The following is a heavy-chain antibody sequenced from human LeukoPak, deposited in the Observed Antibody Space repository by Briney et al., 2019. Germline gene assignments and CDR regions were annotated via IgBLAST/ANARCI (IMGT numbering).Heavy chain of an antibody. J-gene: IGHJ4*02. CDR2: IYYSGIT. Sequence: KPSETLSLTCAVSGGSITTGIYYWGWIRQPPGKGLEWIGNIYYSGITHYNPSFESQLTISVDTSKNQFSLKLSSVTAADTAVYYCVRHGSGYTSSWYCPLDYWGQGTLVTVSS. V-gene: IGHV4-39*01. D-gene: IGHD6-13*01. CDR3: VRHGSGYTSSWYCPLDY. CDR1: GGSITTGIYY.